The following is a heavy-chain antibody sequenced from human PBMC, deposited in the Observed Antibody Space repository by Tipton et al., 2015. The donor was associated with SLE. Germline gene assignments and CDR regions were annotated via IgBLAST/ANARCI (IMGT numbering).Heavy chain of an antibody. CDR1: GAAISAYY. V-gene: IGHV4-59*01. D-gene: IGHD3-3*02. Sequence: TLSLTCSVSGAAISAYYWSWIRQPPGKRLEWIAYIYHSGITNYNPSLQSRVTISVDRSKNQFSLKLTSVTAADTAVYYCARGPPFMEWERNWFDPWGQGTQVTVSS. J-gene: IGHJ5*02. CDR2: IYHSGIT. CDR3: ARGPPFMEWERNWFDP.